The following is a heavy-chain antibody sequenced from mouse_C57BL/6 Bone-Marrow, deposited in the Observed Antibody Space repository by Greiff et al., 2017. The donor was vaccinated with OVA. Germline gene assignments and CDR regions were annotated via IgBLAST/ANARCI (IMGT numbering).Heavy chain of an antibody. Sequence: QVQLQQSGAELVKPGASVKISCKASGYAFSSYWMNWVKQRPGKGLEWIGQIYPGDGDTNYNGKFKGKATLTADKSSSTADMQLSSLTYRYSTVCICEVYYGGFRRGFDYWGQGTTLTVSS. CDR1: GYAFSSYW. J-gene: IGHJ2*01. V-gene: IGHV1-80*01. D-gene: IGHD1-1*01. CDR2: IYPGDGDT. CDR3: EVYYGGFRRGFDY.